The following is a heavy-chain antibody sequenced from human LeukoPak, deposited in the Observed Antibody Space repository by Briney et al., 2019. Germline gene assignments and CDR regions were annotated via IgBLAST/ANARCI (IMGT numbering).Heavy chain of an antibody. CDR1: GFTFSTYG. D-gene: IGHD1-1*01. CDR2: IGDDGTVK. Sequence: GRSLRLSCAASGFTFSTYGMHWVRQAPGKGLEWVGVIGDDGTVKYYAESLKGRFTISRDNARNTLSLQMNSLRPEDTALYYCAREGAWNNWYLDIWGRGTLVTVSS. CDR3: AREGAWNNWYLDI. V-gene: IGHV3-30*03. J-gene: IGHJ2*01.